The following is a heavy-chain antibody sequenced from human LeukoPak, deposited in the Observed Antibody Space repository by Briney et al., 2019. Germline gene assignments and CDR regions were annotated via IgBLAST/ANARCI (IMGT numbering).Heavy chain of an antibody. D-gene: IGHD3-10*01. CDR2: IDPSDSYT. V-gene: IGHV5-10-1*01. Sequence: PGESLKISCKGSGYSFTSYWISWVRQMPVKGLEWMGRIDPSDSYTNYSPSFQGHVTISADKSISTAYLQWSSLKASDTAMYYCARTYFGELDYWGQGTLVTVSS. J-gene: IGHJ4*02. CDR1: GYSFTSYW. CDR3: ARTYFGELDY.